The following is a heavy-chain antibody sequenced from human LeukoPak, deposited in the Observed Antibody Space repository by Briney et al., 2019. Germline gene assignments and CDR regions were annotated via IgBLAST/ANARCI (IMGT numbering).Heavy chain of an antibody. CDR3: ARVSDYGSGSYYYYYYMDV. Sequence: SETLSLTCTVSGGSISSGSYYSSWIRQPAGKALEWIGRIYTSGSTNYNPSLKSRVTISVDTSKNQFSLKLSSVTAADTAVYYCARVSDYGSGSYYYYYYMDVWRKGTTVTVSS. CDR2: IYTSGST. D-gene: IGHD3-10*01. CDR1: GGSISSGSYY. V-gene: IGHV4-61*02. J-gene: IGHJ6*03.